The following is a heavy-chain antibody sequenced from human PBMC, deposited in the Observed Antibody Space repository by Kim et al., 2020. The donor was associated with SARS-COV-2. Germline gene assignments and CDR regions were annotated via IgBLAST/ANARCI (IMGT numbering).Heavy chain of an antibody. Sequence: GDPTTYADPAKGRFTVARDNSKNTLYLQVSSLRAEDTAIYYCANPRQPDYWGQGTLVTVSS. CDR2: GDPT. D-gene: IGHD6-13*01. V-gene: IGHV3-23*01. J-gene: IGHJ4*02. CDR3: ANPRQPDY.